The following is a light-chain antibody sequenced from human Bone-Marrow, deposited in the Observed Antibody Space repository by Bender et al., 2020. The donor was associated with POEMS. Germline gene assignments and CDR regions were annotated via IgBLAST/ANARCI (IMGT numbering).Light chain of an antibody. J-gene: IGLJ3*02. V-gene: IGLV2-14*01. CDR1: TNDVGDYNY. CDR3: CSYAGRSLV. CDR2: EVS. Sequence: QSALTQPASVSGSPGQSITISCTGTTNDVGDYNYVAWYQHHPGKAPKLMIYEVSKRPSGVSNRFSGSKSGNTASLTISGLRPEDEADYYCCSYAGRSLVFGGGTKLSVL.